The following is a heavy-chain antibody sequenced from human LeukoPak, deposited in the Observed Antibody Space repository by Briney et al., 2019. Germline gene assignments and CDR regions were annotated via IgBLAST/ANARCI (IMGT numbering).Heavy chain of an antibody. CDR2: ISYDGSNK. J-gene: IGHJ4*02. CDR3: ARGRGGDGYNWLCYFDY. V-gene: IGHV3-30-3*01. Sequence: GGSLRLSCAASGFTFSSYAVHWVRQAPGKGLEWVAVISYDGSNKYYADSVKGRFTISRDNSKNTLYLQMNSLRSEDTAVYYCARGRGGDGYNWLCYFDYWGQGTLVTVSS. CDR1: GFTFSSYA. D-gene: IGHD5-24*01.